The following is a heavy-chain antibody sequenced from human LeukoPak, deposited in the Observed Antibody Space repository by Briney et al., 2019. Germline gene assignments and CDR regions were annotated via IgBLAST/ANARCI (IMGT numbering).Heavy chain of an antibody. J-gene: IGHJ4*02. CDR2: LSYSGST. CDR1: GGSISSSSYY. D-gene: IGHD6-19*01. Sequence: SETLSLTCTVSGGSISSSSYYWGWIRQPPGKGLEWIGSLSYSGSTYYNPSLKSRVTISVDTSKNQFSLKLSSVTAADTAVYYCARLTPVAGTWYAFDHWGQETLVTVSS. V-gene: IGHV4-39*01. CDR3: ARLTPVAGTWYAFDH.